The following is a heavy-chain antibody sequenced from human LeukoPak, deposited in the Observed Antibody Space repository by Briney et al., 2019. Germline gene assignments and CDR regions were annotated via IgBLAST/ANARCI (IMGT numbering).Heavy chain of an antibody. CDR2: IIPIFGTA. V-gene: IGHV1-69*05. Sequence: SVKVSCKASGGTFSSCAISWVRQAPGQGLEWMGGIIPIFGTANYAQKFQGRVTITTDESTSTAYMELSSLRSEDTAVYYCARYRPADDWFDPWGQGTLVTVSS. CDR1: GGTFSSCA. J-gene: IGHJ5*02. CDR3: ARYRPADDWFDP.